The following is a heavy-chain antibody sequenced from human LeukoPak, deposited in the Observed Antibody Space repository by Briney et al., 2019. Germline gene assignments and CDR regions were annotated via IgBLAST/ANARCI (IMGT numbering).Heavy chain of an antibody. CDR2: INPNSGGT. J-gene: IGHJ4*02. Sequence: ASVKVSCKASGYTFTGYYMHWVRQAPGHGLEWMGRINPNSGGTNYAQKFQGRVTMTRDTSISTAYMELSRLRSDYTAVSYCAREGYYDSSGYPDYWGQGTLVTVSS. CDR1: GYTFTGYY. V-gene: IGHV1-2*06. D-gene: IGHD3-22*01. CDR3: AREGYYDSSGYPDY.